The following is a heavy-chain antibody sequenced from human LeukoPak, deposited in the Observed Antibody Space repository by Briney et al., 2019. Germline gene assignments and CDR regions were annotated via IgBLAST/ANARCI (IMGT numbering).Heavy chain of an antibody. CDR1: GGSISSYY. V-gene: IGHV4-59*01. CDR2: IYYSGST. Sequence: PSETLSLTCTVSGGSISSYYWSWIRQPPGKGLEWIGYIYYSGSTNYNPSLKSRVTISVDTSKNQFSLKLSSVTAADTAVYYCARAPSTIFGSHDAFDIWGQGTMVTVSS. CDR3: ARAPSTIFGSHDAFDI. D-gene: IGHD3-3*01. J-gene: IGHJ3*02.